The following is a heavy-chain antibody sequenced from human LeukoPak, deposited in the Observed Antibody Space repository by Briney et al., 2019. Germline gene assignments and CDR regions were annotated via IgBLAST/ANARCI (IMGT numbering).Heavy chain of an antibody. CDR2: ISGSGGST. Sequence: GGSLRLSCAASGFAFSSYAMSWVRQAPGKGLEWVPAISGSGGSTYYADSVKGRFTISRDNSKNTLYLQMNSLRAEDTAVYYCAKDFYYYDCSGHTLWGQGTMVTVSS. CDR3: AKDFYYYDCSGHTL. D-gene: IGHD3-22*01. J-gene: IGHJ3*01. CDR1: GFAFSSYA. V-gene: IGHV3-23*01.